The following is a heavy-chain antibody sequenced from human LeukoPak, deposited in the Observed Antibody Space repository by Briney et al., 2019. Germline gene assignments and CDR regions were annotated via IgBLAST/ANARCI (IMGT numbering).Heavy chain of an antibody. V-gene: IGHV1-8*01. Sequence: ASVKVSCKASGYTFTSYDINWVRQATGQGLEWMGWMNPNSGNTGYAQKFQGRVTMTRNTSISTAYMELSSLRSEDTAVYYCARGNYDILTGYFTFFPFDPWGQGTPVTVSS. J-gene: IGHJ5*02. CDR2: MNPNSGNT. CDR1: GYTFTSYD. D-gene: IGHD3-9*01. CDR3: ARGNYDILTGYFTFFPFDP.